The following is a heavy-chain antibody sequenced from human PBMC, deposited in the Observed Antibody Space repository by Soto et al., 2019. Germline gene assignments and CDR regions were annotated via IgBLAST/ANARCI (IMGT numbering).Heavy chain of an antibody. Sequence: SETLSLTCTVSGGSISSYYWSWIRQPPGKGLEWIGYIYYSGSTNYNPSLKSRVTISVDTSKNQFSLKLSSVTAADTAVYYCARGLDSSGWYYYFDYWGQGTLVTVSS. CDR3: ARGLDSSGWYYYFDY. V-gene: IGHV4-59*01. CDR2: IYYSGST. D-gene: IGHD6-19*01. CDR1: GGSISSYY. J-gene: IGHJ4*02.